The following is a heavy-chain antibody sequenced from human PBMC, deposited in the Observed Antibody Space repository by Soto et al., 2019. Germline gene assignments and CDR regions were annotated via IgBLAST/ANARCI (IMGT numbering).Heavy chain of an antibody. V-gene: IGHV1-8*01. CDR1: GYTFTSYD. CDR2: MNPNSGNT. D-gene: IGHD3-3*01. CDR3: ARDSRITIFGVVILVVHWFDP. J-gene: IGHJ5*02. Sequence: ASVKVSCKASGYTFTSYDINWVRQATGQGLEWMGRMNPNSGNTSYAQKFQGRATMTRNTSTSTAYMELSSLRSEDTAVYYCARDSRITIFGVVILVVHWFDPWGQGTLVTVSS.